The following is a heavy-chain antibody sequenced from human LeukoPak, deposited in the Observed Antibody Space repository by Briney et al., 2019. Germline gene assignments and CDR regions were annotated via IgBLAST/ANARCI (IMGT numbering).Heavy chain of an antibody. J-gene: IGHJ4*02. CDR2: ISSNGGST. V-gene: IGHV3-64*01. CDR1: GFTFSTYG. Sequence: GGSLRLSCAASGFTFSTYGMHWVRQAPGKGLEYVSGISSNGGSTYYANSVKGRFTISRDNSKNTLYLQMGSLRAEDMAVYYCARQNSGIYRRAYDYWGQGTLVTVSS. CDR3: ARQNSGIYRRAYDY. D-gene: IGHD1-26*01.